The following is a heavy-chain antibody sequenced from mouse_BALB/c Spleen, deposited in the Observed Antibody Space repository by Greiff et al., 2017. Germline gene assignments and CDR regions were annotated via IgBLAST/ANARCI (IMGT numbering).Heavy chain of an antibody. D-gene: IGHD2-14*01. V-gene: IGHV1S56*01. CDR2: IYPGNVNT. J-gene: IGHJ2*01. CDR3: ARSEDYYRYEGDY. Sequence: QVQLQQSGPELVKPGASVRISCKASGYTFTSYYIHWVKQRPGQGLEWIGWIYPGNVNTKYNEKFKGKATLTADKSSSTAYMQLSSLTSEDSAVYFCARSEDYYRYEGDYWGQGTTLTVSS. CDR1: GYTFTSYY.